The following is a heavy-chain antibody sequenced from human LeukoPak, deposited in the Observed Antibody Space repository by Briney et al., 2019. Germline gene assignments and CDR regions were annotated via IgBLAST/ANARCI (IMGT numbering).Heavy chain of an antibody. CDR1: GGSISSGDYY. Sequence: SQTLSLTCTVSGGSISSGDYYWSWIRQPPGKGLEWIGYIYYSGSTYYNPSLKSRVTISVDTSKNQFSLKLSSVTAADTAVYYCAREYGITKVRGVIPAGIAFDIWGQGTMVTVSS. CDR3: AREYGITKVRGVIPAGIAFDI. J-gene: IGHJ3*02. CDR2: IYYSGST. D-gene: IGHD3-10*01. V-gene: IGHV4-30-4*08.